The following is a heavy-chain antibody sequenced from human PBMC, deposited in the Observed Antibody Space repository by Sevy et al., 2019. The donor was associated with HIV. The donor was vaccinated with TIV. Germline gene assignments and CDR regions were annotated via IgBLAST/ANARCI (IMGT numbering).Heavy chain of an antibody. CDR1: GFTFSRYS. D-gene: IGHD1-1*01. CDR2: ISYDGINK. CDR3: ALERLSSDVAEYFQN. Sequence: GGSLRLSCATSGFTFSRYSMHWVRQAPGKGLEWVATISYDGINKHYADSVKGRFTISRDNFKNSLSLQMNSLRAEDTAVYFCALERLSSDVAEYFQNWGQGTLVTVSS. V-gene: IGHV3-30-3*01. J-gene: IGHJ1*01.